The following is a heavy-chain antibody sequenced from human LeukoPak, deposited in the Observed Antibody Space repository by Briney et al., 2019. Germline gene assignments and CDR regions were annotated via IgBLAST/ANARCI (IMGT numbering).Heavy chain of an antibody. Sequence: ASVEVSCKASGYTFTSYYMHWVRQAPGQGLEWMGIINPSGGSTSYAQKFQGRVTMTRDTSTSTVYMELSSLRSEDTAVYYCARVGGAHYYMDVWGKGTTVTVSS. J-gene: IGHJ6*03. CDR1: GYTFTSYY. CDR2: INPSGGST. CDR3: ARVGGAHYYMDV. D-gene: IGHD3-16*01. V-gene: IGHV1-46*01.